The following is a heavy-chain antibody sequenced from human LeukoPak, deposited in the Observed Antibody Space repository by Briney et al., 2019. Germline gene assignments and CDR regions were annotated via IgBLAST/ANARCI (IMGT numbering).Heavy chain of an antibody. V-gene: IGHV3-30*03. Sequence: GRSLRLSCAASGFTFSSYGMHWVRQAPGKGLEWVAVISYDGSNKYYADSVKGRFTISRDNSKNTLYLQMNSLRAEDTAVYYCAIPYSGSYTFDYWGQGTLVTVSS. CDR2: ISYDGSNK. D-gene: IGHD1-26*01. J-gene: IGHJ4*02. CDR3: AIPYSGSYTFDY. CDR1: GFTFSSYG.